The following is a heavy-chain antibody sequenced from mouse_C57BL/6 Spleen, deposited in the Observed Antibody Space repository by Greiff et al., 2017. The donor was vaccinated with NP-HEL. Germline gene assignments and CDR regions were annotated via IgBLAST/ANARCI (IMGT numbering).Heavy chain of an antibody. V-gene: IGHV1-80*01. CDR3: ARSRDYGNYGFAY. D-gene: IGHD2-1*01. CDR2: IYPGDGDT. CDR1: GYAFSSYW. Sequence: VQLQQSGAELVKPGASVKISCKASGYAFSSYWMNWVKQRPGKGLEWIGQIYPGDGDTNYNGKFKGKATLTADKSSSTAYMQLSSRTSEDSAVYFCARSRDYGNYGFAYWGQGTLVTVSA. J-gene: IGHJ3*01.